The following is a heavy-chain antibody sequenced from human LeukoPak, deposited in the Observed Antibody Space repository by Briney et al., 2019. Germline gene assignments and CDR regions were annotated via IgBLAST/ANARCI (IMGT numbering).Heavy chain of an antibody. CDR3: ARADLFGVATNGDLDY. V-gene: IGHV3-30-3*01. Sequence: PGRSLRLSCAASGFTFSSYAMHWVRQAPGKGLEWVAVISYDGSNKYYVDSVKGRFTISRDNSKNTLYLQMNSLRAEDTAVYYCARADLFGVATNGDLDYWGQGTLVTVSS. CDR2: ISYDGSNK. CDR1: GFTFSSYA. J-gene: IGHJ4*02. D-gene: IGHD3-3*01.